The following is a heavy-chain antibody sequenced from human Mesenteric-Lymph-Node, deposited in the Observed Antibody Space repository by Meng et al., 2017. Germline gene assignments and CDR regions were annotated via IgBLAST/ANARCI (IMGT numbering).Heavy chain of an antibody. D-gene: IGHD5-12*01. J-gene: IGHJ4*02. CDR3: AGDRRGVATVDY. V-gene: IGHV4-30-4*01. Sequence: QVQLQESGPGLVKPSQPPLLTCTASGGPISSGDYYWSWIRQPPGKGLEWIGYIYSSGSTYYNPSLKSRITISVDTSKNQFSLRLTSVTAADTAVYYCAGDRRGVATVDYWGQGTLVTVSS. CDR1: GGPISSGDYY. CDR2: IYSSGST.